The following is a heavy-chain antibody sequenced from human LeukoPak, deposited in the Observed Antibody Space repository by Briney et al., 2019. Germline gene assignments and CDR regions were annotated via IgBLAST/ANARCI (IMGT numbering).Heavy chain of an antibody. CDR2: IYHSGST. CDR1: GYSISSGYY. Sequence: SETLSLTCTVSGYSISSGYYWGWIRQPPGKGLEWIGSIYHSGSTYYNPSLKSRVTISADTSKNQFSLKLSSVTAADTAVYYCARVVQSTDSSGFYLPEYFQHWGQGTLVTVSS. D-gene: IGHD3-22*01. V-gene: IGHV4-38-2*02. CDR3: ARVVQSTDSSGFYLPEYFQH. J-gene: IGHJ1*01.